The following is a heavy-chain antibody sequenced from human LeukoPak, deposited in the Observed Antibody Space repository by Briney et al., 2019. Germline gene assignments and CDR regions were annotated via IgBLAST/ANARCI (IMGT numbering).Heavy chain of an antibody. CDR1: GYSLTSYW. CDR2: IYPGDSGT. J-gene: IGHJ4*02. D-gene: IGHD3-10*01. V-gene: IGHV5-51*01. CDR3: ARQRGYYGSGSYIDY. Sequence: KPGESLKISSKGSGYSLTSYWIGWVRQMPGKGLEWMGIIYPGDSGTKYSPSFQGQVTISVDRSINTAYLQWSSLKASDTAMYYCARQRGYYGSGSYIDYWGQGTLVTVSS.